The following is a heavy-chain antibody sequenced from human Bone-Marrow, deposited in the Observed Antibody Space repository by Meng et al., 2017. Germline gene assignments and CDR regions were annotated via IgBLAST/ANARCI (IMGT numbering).Heavy chain of an antibody. J-gene: IGHJ3*02. CDR1: GYSFTSYW. CDR2: IYPGDSDT. CDR3: ALATVVTPAVIAFDI. Sequence: GESLKISCKGSGYSFTSYWIGWVRQMPGKGLEWMGIIYPGDSDTRYSPSFPGQITISADKSISTAYLQWSSLKASDTAMYYCALATVVTPAVIAFDIWGQGTMVTVSS. D-gene: IGHD4-23*01. V-gene: IGHV5-51*01.